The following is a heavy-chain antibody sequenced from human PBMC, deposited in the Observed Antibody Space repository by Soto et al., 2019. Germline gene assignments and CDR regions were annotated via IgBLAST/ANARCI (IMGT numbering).Heavy chain of an antibody. CDR3: ASGARYSSGWEGNWFDP. CDR2: ISYDGSNK. Sequence: GGSLRLSCAASGFTFSSYAMHWVRQAPGKGLEWVAVISYDGSNKYYADSVKGRFTISRDNSKNTLYLQLNSLRAEDTAVYYCASGARYSSGWEGNWFDPWGQGTLVTVSS. D-gene: IGHD6-19*01. V-gene: IGHV3-30-3*01. J-gene: IGHJ5*02. CDR1: GFTFSSYA.